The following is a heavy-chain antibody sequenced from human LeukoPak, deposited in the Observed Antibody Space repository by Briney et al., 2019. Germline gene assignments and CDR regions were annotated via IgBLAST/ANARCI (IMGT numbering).Heavy chain of an antibody. J-gene: IGHJ3*02. D-gene: IGHD5-24*01. CDR2: ISPYNGNT. CDR1: GYTFTSSG. V-gene: IGHV1-18*01. CDR3: ARDPGDGYNYYAFDI. Sequence: ASVKVSCKASGYTFTSSGITWVRQAPGQGLEWMGWISPYNGNTNYAQKLQGRVTMTTDTSTSTAYMELRSLRSDDTAVYYCARDPGDGYNYYAFDIWGQGTMVTVSS.